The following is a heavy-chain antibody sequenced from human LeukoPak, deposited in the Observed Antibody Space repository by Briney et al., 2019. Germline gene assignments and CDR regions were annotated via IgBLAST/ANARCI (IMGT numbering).Heavy chain of an antibody. CDR3: ARARVTSIAAADYLDY. D-gene: IGHD6-13*01. Sequence: GGTLRLSCAASGFTFSSYGMSWVRQAPGKGLEWVSAISGSGGSTYYADSVKGRFTISRDTAKKSLFLQMNSLRAEDTAVYYCARARVTSIAAADYLDYWGQGTLVTVSS. CDR2: ISGSGGST. V-gene: IGHV3-23*01. CDR1: GFTFSSYG. J-gene: IGHJ4*02.